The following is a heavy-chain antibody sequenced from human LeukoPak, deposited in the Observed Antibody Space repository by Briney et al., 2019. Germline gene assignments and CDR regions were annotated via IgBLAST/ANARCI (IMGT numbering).Heavy chain of an antibody. CDR1: GFTFTDYE. Sequence: GGSLRLSCVATGFTFTDYEINWVRQAPGKGLEWVAHISTNGDVINYANSVKGRFTISRDNAKNSVYLQMNSLGVDDTALYYCARDATTAVGWVYMDVWGKGTTVTISS. CDR2: ISTNGDVI. CDR3: ARDATTAVGWVYMDV. D-gene: IGHD6-13*01. V-gene: IGHV3-48*03. J-gene: IGHJ6*03.